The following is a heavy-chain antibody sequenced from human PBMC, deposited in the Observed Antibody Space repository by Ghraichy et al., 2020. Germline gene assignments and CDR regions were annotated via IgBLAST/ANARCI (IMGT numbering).Heavy chain of an antibody. V-gene: IGHV4-34*01. CDR3: AREAAAAGSAYNNWFDP. CDR1: GGSFSGYY. Sequence: SQTLSLTCAVYGGSFSGYYWSWIRQPPGKGLEWIGEINHSGSTNYNPSLKSRVTISVDTSKNQFSLKLSSVTAADTAVYYCAREAAAAGSAYNNWFDPWGQGTLVTVSS. J-gene: IGHJ5*02. CDR2: INHSGST. D-gene: IGHD6-13*01.